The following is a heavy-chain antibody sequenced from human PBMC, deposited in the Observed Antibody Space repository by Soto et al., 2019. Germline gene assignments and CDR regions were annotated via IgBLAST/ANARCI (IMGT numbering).Heavy chain of an antibody. Sequence: ASVKVSCKXSGYTFHSYGISWVRQAPGQGLEWMGTISGCNGNTNYARKLQGRVTMTTDTSTSTAYMELRSPRSDDTAVYYCARGMVRNNWFDPWGQGTLVTVSS. V-gene: IGHV1-18*04. J-gene: IGHJ5*02. CDR2: ISGCNGNT. CDR3: ARGMVRNNWFDP. CDR1: GYTFHSYG. D-gene: IGHD3-10*01.